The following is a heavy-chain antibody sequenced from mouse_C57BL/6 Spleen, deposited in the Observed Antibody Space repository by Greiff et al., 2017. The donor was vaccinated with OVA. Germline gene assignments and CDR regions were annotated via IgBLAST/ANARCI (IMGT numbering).Heavy chain of an antibody. V-gene: IGHV1-75*01. CDR1: GYTFTDYY. CDR3: ARRKLTGTPYYYAMDY. Sequence: QVQLQQSGPELVKPGASVKISCKASGYTFTDYYINWVKQRPGQGLEWIGWIFPGSGSTYYNEKFKGKATLTVDKSSSTAYMLLSSLTSEDSAVYFCARRKLTGTPYYYAMDYWGQGTSVTVSS. CDR2: IFPGSGST. J-gene: IGHJ4*01. D-gene: IGHD4-1*01.